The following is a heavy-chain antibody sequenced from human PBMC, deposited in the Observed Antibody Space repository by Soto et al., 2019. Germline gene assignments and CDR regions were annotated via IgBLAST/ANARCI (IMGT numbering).Heavy chain of an antibody. V-gene: IGHV4-30-2*01. J-gene: IGHJ4*02. CDR1: GGTISSGGYS. CDR3: ARKVPAAMGFDY. D-gene: IGHD2-2*01. CDR2: ICHSGSS. Sequence: SETLSVTCAVSGGTISSGGYSWSWIRQPPGKGLEWIGYICHSGSSYYTPSLKSRVTRAVDKSKIQFSLKLSSVTAADTAVYYCARKVPAAMGFDYWGQGTLVTVSS.